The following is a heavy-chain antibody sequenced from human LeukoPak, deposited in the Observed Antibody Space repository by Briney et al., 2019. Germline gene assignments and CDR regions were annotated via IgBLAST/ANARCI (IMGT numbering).Heavy chain of an antibody. D-gene: IGHD3-16*02. CDR2: IYSGGST. CDR3: ARGAGEVNVWGSFRLGGFDY. V-gene: IGHV3-53*01. J-gene: IGHJ4*02. Sequence: GGSLRLSCAASGFTVSRNYVTWVRQAPGKGLKWVSVIYSGGSTYYADSVKGRFTISRDNSKNTLYLQMNSLRAEDTAVYYCARGAGEVNVWGSFRLGGFDYWGQGTLVTVSS. CDR1: GFTVSRNY.